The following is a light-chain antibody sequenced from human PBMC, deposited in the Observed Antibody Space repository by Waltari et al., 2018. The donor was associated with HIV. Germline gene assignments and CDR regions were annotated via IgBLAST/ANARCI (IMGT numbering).Light chain of an antibody. CDR2: DVT. CDR3: SSYSATNTVV. V-gene: IGLV2-18*02. Sequence: QSALTQPPSVSGSPGQSVTISCAGTNSDIGGYDRVSWYQQPPGTAPKLLIYDVTNRPSGGPGRFAASKSGTTASLTISGLQAGDEGDYYCSSYSATNTVVFGGGTKLTVL. J-gene: IGLJ2*01. CDR1: NSDIGGYDR.